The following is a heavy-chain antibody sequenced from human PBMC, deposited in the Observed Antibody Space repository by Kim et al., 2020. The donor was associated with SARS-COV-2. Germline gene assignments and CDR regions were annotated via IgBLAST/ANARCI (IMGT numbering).Heavy chain of an antibody. CDR3: ARESRSDSTGYYHFAL. J-gene: IGHJ4*01. Sequence: SETLSLTCAVYGGPLSGYYWSWIRQPPGKGLECIGEVNDSGSANYNPSLKSRVTISIDTSKNQFSLTLTSVTAADTALYYCARESRSDSTGYYHFALWG. CDR2: VNDSGSA. D-gene: IGHD3-22*01. V-gene: IGHV4-34*01. CDR1: GGPLSGYY.